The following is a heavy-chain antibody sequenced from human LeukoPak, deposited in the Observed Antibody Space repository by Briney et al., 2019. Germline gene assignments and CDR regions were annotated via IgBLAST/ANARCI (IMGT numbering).Heavy chain of an antibody. V-gene: IGHV3-48*04. CDR3: ARVIPTTPFGGFDF. J-gene: IGHJ4*02. Sequence: GGSLRLSCAASGFTFNTYTVNWVRRAPGKGLEWISYLSSGSDSIFYADSVKGRFTISRDNAKNSLYLQMNSLRAEDTAVYYCARVIPTTPFGGFDFWGQGALVTVSS. CDR1: GFTFNTYT. CDR2: LSSGSDSI. D-gene: IGHD3-10*01.